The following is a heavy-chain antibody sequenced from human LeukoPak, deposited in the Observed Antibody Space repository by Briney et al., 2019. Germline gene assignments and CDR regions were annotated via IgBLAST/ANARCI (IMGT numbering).Heavy chain of an antibody. CDR2: IYSGGST. D-gene: IGHD4-23*01. J-gene: IGHJ4*02. CDR3: ASYGGNSEDYFDY. CDR1: GFTVSSNY. V-gene: IGHV3-53*01. Sequence: GGSLRLSCAASGFTVSSNYMSWVRQAPGKGLEWVSVIYSGGSTYYADSVKGRFTTSRDNSKNTLYLQMNSLRAEDTAVYYCASYGGNSEDYFDYWGQGTLVTVSS.